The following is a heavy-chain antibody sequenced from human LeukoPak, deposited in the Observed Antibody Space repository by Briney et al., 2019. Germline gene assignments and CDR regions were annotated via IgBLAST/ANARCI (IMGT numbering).Heavy chain of an antibody. J-gene: IGHJ4*02. V-gene: IGHV3-23*01. CDR2: ISGSGGST. D-gene: IGHD6-13*01. Sequence: QAGGSLRLSCAASGFTSSSYAMSWVRQAPGKGLEWVSAISGSGGSTYYADSVKGRFTISRDNSKNTLYLQMNSLRAEDTAVYYCAKDKGYSSSPYYFDYWGQGTLVTVSS. CDR3: AKDKGYSSSPYYFDY. CDR1: GFTSSSYA.